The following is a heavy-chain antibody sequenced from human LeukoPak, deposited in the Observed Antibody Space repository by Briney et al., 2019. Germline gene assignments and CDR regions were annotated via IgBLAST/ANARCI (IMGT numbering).Heavy chain of an antibody. CDR3: ARKEGGQLVNTRRWFDP. Sequence: SETLSLTCTVSGASISSYYWSWIRQPPGKGLEWIGYIFSSGSTNYNPSLKSRVTISVDTSKNQFSLKLRSVTAADTAVYYCARKEGGQLVNTRRWFDPWGQGTLVTVSS. CDR1: GASISSYY. CDR2: IFSSGST. D-gene: IGHD6-13*01. V-gene: IGHV4-59*12. J-gene: IGHJ5*02.